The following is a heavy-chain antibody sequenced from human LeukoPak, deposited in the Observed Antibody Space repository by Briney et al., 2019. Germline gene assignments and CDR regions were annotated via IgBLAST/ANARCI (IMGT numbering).Heavy chain of an antibody. J-gene: IGHJ5*02. CDR3: ARGNDYGDPNWFGP. CDR1: GGSFSGYY. V-gene: IGHV4-34*09. CDR2: INHSGST. D-gene: IGHD4-17*01. Sequence: SETLSLTCAVYGGSFSGYYWSWIRQPPGKGLEWIGEINHSGSTNYNPSLKSRVTISVDTSKNQFSLKLSSVTAADTAVYYCARGNDYGDPNWFGPWGQGTLVTVSS.